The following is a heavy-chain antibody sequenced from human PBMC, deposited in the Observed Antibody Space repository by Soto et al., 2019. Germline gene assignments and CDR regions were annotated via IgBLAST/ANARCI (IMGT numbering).Heavy chain of an antibody. D-gene: IGHD3-9*01. V-gene: IGHV4-39*01. CDR2: IFYSGST. Sequence: QLHLQESGPGLVKPSETLSLTCTVSGGSISSSSHYWGWIRQPPGKGLEWIGSIFYSGSTSYNPSLKSRVTIPVDTSKNQFSLKLSSVTAADTAVYYCARRESYDILTGYYHFDYWGQGTLVTVSS. CDR3: ARRESYDILTGYYHFDY. J-gene: IGHJ4*02. CDR1: GGSISSSSHY.